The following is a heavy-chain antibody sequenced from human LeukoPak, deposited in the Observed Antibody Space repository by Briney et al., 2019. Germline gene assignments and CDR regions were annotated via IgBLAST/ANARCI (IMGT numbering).Heavy chain of an antibody. D-gene: IGHD2-2*01. CDR2: IIPIFGTA. V-gene: IGHV1-69*13. J-gene: IGHJ4*02. CDR1: GGTFSSYA. CDR3: ARALEYCSSTSCTIFDY. Sequence: SVKVSCKASGGTFSSYAISWVRQAPGQGLEWMGGIIPIFGTANYAQKFQGRVTITADESTSTAYMELSSLRSEDTAVYYCARALEYCSSTSCTIFDYWGQGTLVTVSS.